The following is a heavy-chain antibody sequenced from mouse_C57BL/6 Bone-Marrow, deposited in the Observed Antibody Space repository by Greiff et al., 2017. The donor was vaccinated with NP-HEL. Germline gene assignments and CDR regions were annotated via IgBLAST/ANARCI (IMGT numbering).Heavy chain of an antibody. CDR1: GYTFTDYN. CDR3: ARMEGLPWFAY. V-gene: IGHV1-18*01. J-gene: IGHJ3*01. D-gene: IGHD2-3*01. Sequence: EVQLHQSGPELVKPGASVKIPCKASGYTFTDYNMDWVKQSHGKSLEWIGDINPNNGGTIYNQKFKGKATLTVDKSSSTAYMELRSLTSEDTAVYYCARMEGLPWFAYWGQGTLVTVSA. CDR2: INPNNGGT.